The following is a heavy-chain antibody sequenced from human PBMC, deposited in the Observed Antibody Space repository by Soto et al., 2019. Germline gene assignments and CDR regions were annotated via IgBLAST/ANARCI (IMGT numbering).Heavy chain of an antibody. Sequence: GGSLRLSCAASGFSFSNYGMHWVRQAPGRGLEWVAVIYYDGSKKFSADSVKGRFTISRDNSKNTLYLQMNSLRAEDTAVYYCARERNTGYDYSYYYGMDVWGQGTTVTVSS. CDR3: ARERNTGYDYSYYYGMDV. D-gene: IGHD5-18*01. CDR2: IYYDGSKK. J-gene: IGHJ6*02. CDR1: GFSFSNYG. V-gene: IGHV3-30*03.